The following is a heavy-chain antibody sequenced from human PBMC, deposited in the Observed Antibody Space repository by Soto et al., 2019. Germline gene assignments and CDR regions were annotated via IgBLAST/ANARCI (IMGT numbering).Heavy chain of an antibody. D-gene: IGHD4-17*01. CDR2: IYHSGST. CDR1: GGSISSGGYS. V-gene: IGHV4-30-2*01. Sequence: QLQLQESGSGLVKPSQTLSLTCAVSGGSISSGGYSWSWIRQPPGKGLEWIGYIYHSGSTYYNPSVQSRVTISVDRSKNQFSLKLSSVTAADTAVYYCARNLYDYGDYGYFDYWGQGTLVTVSS. CDR3: ARNLYDYGDYGYFDY. J-gene: IGHJ4*02.